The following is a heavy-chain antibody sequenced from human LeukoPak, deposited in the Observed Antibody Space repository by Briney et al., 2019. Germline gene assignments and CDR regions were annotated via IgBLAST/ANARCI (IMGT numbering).Heavy chain of an antibody. V-gene: IGHV1-69*13. Sequence: ASVKVSCKASGGAFSSYAISWVRQAPGQGLEWMGGIIPIIGTANYAQKFQGRVTITADESTSTAYMELSSLRSEGTAVYYCARGFGELLLRGFRFDPWGQGTLVTVSS. CDR2: IIPIIGTA. J-gene: IGHJ5*02. D-gene: IGHD3-10*01. CDR3: ARGFGELLLRGFRFDP. CDR1: GGAFSSYA.